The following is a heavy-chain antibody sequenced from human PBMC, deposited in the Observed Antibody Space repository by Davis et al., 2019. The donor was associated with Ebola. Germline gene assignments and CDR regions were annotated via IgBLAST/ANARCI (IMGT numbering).Heavy chain of an antibody. V-gene: IGHV3-33*06. J-gene: IGHJ4*02. CDR1: GFTFSSYG. Sequence: GGSLRLSCAASGFTFSSYGMHWVRQAPGKGLEWVAVIWYDGSNKYYADSVKGRFTISRDNSKNTLYLQMNSLRAEDTAVYYCAKRVYSSSSALDYWGQGTLVTVSS. CDR2: IWYDGSNK. CDR3: AKRVYSSSSALDY. D-gene: IGHD6-6*01.